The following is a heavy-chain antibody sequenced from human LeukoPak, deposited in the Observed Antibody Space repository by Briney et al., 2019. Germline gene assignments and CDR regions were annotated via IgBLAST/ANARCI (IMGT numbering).Heavy chain of an antibody. Sequence: GGSLRLSCAASGFTFSSYSMNWVRQAPGKGLEWVSSISSSSSYIYYADSVKGRFTISRDNAKNSLYLQMNSLRAEDATVYYCARDDRDMTTVTTLDYWGQGTLVTVSS. CDR2: ISSSSSYI. V-gene: IGHV3-21*01. D-gene: IGHD4-11*01. J-gene: IGHJ4*02. CDR3: ARDDRDMTTVTTLDY. CDR1: GFTFSSYS.